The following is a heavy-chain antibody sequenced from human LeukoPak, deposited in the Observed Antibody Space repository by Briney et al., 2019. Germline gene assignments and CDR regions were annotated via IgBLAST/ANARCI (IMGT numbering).Heavy chain of an antibody. D-gene: IGHD2-15*01. V-gene: IGHV1-2*02. J-gene: IGHJ5*02. CDR2: INPNTGDT. CDR1: GYTFTGYY. CDR3: ARDGGLDH. Sequence: ASVKVSCKASGYTFTGYYMHWVRQAPGQGLEWMGWINPNTGDTNSAQKFQGRVTMTRDTSISTAYMEVSTLRSDDTAMYYCARDGGLDHWGQGTPVTVSS.